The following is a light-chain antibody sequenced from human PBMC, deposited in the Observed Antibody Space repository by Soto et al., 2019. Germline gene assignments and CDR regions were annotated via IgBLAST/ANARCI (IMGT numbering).Light chain of an antibody. Sequence: DIQMTQSPSSLSASVGDRVTISCRASQAISNYLAWFQQKPGTVPRFLIYAASALQPGVPSRFSGSGSGTDFTLTISSLQPEDVATYFCQKYDSAPFTFGGGTKVEIK. CDR2: AAS. V-gene: IGKV1-27*01. J-gene: IGKJ4*01. CDR1: QAISNY. CDR3: QKYDSAPFT.